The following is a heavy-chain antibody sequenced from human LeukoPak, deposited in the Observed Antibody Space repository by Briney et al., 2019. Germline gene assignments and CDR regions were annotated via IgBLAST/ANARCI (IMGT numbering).Heavy chain of an antibody. Sequence: SETLSLTCTVSGGSISSSSYYWGWILQPPGKGLEWIGTIYYSGTTYHNPPLKSRVIISVDTSKNQLSLRLSSVTAADTAVYYCARLTRIAVAGRTDFDYWGQGTLVTVSS. CDR2: IYYSGTT. CDR3: ARLTRIAVAGRTDFDY. CDR1: GGSISSSSYY. V-gene: IGHV4-39*01. J-gene: IGHJ4*02. D-gene: IGHD6-19*01.